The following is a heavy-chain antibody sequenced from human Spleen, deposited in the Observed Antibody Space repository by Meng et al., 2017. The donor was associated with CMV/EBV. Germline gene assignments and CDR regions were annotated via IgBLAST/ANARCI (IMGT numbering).Heavy chain of an antibody. CDR3: ALQQQGMALYALLIF. Sequence: ASVKVSCKTSGHTLTDHYIHWVRQAPGQGLEWMGWINPNSGATDFARKFQGRVTLTRDTSITTAYMDISSLTSDDTAVYYCALQQQGMALYALLIFWGQGTLVTVSS. J-gene: IGHJ4*02. V-gene: IGHV1-2*02. D-gene: IGHD1/OR15-1a*01. CDR1: GHTLTDHY. CDR2: INPNSGAT.